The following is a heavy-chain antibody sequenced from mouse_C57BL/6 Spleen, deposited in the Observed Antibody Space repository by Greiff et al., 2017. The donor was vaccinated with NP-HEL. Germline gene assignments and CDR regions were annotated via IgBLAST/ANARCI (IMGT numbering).Heavy chain of an antibody. Sequence: EVQLVESGGGLVQPKGSLKLSCAASGFTFNTYAMHWVRQAPGKGLEWVARLRSKSSNYATYYADSLKDRFTISRDDSQSMLYLQMNNLKTEDTAMYYCVREGIYYDFYDYWGQGTTLTVSS. CDR3: VREGIYYDFYDY. V-gene: IGHV10-3*01. J-gene: IGHJ2*01. D-gene: IGHD2-4*01. CDR2: LRSKSSNYAT. CDR1: GFTFNTYA.